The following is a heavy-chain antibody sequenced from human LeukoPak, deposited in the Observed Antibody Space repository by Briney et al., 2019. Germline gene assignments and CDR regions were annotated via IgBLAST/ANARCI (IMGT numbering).Heavy chain of an antibody. V-gene: IGHV4-34*01. D-gene: IGHD3-3*01. CDR2: INHSGST. CDR3: ARQEAADYDFWSGPDLNWFDP. Sequence: KPSETLSLTCAVYGGSFSGYYWSWIRQPPGKGLEWIGEINHSGSTNYNPSLKSRVTISVDTSKNQFSLKLSSMTAADTAVYYCARQEAADYDFWSGPDLNWFDPWGQGTLVTVSS. CDR1: GGSFSGYY. J-gene: IGHJ5*02.